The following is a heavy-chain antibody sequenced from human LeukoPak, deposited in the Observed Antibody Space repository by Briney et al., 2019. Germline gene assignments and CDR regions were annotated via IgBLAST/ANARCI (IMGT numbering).Heavy chain of an antibody. J-gene: IGHJ6*03. D-gene: IGHD3-10*01. V-gene: IGHV3-30*02. CDR2: IRYDGSNE. CDR3: AKDAEWFGELFNYYYMDV. Sequence: GGSLRLSCAASGFTFSDYGMHWVRQAPGKGLEWVAFIRYDGSNEYYADSVKGRLTISRDNSKNTLYLQMNSLRAEDTAVYYCAKDAEWFGELFNYYYMDVWGKGTTVTVSS. CDR1: GFTFSDYG.